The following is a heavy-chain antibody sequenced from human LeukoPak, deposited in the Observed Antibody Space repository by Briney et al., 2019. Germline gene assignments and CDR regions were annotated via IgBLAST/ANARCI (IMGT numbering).Heavy chain of an antibody. V-gene: IGHV3-30-3*01. CDR2: ISYDGSHK. CDR1: GFTFSNYD. D-gene: IGHD6-13*01. Sequence: GRSLRLSCAASGFTFSNYDMHWVRQAPGKGLEWVAFISYDGSHKYYADSVKGRFTISRDNSKDTLYVQMNSLRAQDTAVYFCAKGGWAAAGTVYFDYWGQGILVTVSS. J-gene: IGHJ4*02. CDR3: AKGGWAAAGTVYFDY.